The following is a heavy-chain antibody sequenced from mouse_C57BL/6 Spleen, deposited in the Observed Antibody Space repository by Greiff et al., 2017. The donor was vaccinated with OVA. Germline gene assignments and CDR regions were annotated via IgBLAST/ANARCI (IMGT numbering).Heavy chain of an antibody. V-gene: IGHV5-17*01. D-gene: IGHD2-3*01. CDR3: ARGGYSYYFDY. Sequence: DVQLQESGGGLVKPGGSLKLSCAASGFTFSDYGMHWVRQAPEKGLEWVAYISSGSSTIYYADTVKGRFTISRDNAKNTLFLLMTSLRSEDTAMYYCARGGYSYYFDYWGQGTTLTVSS. J-gene: IGHJ2*01. CDR2: ISSGSSTI. CDR1: GFTFSDYG.